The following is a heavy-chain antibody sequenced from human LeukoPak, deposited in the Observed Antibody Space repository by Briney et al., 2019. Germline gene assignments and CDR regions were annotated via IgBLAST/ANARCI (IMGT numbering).Heavy chain of an antibody. CDR2: ISGSGGST. Sequence: QPGGSLRHSCAASGFTFSSYAMSWVRQAPGKGLEWVSAISGSGGSTYYVESVKGRFNISRDNSKNTLYMQMNSLRAEDTAVYYCAKDLGFYDFWSGYAFDIWGQGTMVTVSS. D-gene: IGHD3-3*01. J-gene: IGHJ3*02. V-gene: IGHV3-23*01. CDR1: GFTFSSYA. CDR3: AKDLGFYDFWSGYAFDI.